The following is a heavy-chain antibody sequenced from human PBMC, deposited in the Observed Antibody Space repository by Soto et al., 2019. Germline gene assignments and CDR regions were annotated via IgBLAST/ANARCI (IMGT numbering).Heavy chain of an antibody. V-gene: IGHV3-15*07. CDR2: IKSKTDGGTT. Sequence: GGSLRLSCAASGFTFSNAWMNWVRQAPGKGLEWVGRIKSKTDGGTTDYAATVEGRFTISRDDSKNTLYLQMNSLKAEEAAVYYCTTDPAGLEGGPQTDYYGMDVWGQGTTVTVSS. CDR1: GFTFSNAW. CDR3: TTDPAGLEGGPQTDYYGMDV. J-gene: IGHJ6*02. D-gene: IGHD3-16*01.